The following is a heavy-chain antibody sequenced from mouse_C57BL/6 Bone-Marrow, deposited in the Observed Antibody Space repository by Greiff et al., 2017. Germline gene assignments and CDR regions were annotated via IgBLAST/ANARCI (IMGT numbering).Heavy chain of an antibody. CDR1: GYTFTSYW. Sequence: QVQLQQPGAELVKPGASVKLSCTASGYTFTSYWMQWVKQRPGQGLEWIGEIDPSDSYTNYNQKFKGKATLTVDTSSSTAYMQLSSLTSEVSAVDYCARCPSYSNSAWFAYWGQGTLVTVSA. J-gene: IGHJ3*01. CDR3: ARCPSYSNSAWFAY. CDR2: IDPSDSYT. V-gene: IGHV1-50*01. D-gene: IGHD2-5*01.